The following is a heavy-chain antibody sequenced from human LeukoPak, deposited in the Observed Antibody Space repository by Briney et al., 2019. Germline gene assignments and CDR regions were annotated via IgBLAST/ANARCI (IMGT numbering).Heavy chain of an antibody. CDR2: IYYSGST. D-gene: IGHD3-22*01. V-gene: IGHV4-39*01. Sequence: PSETLSLTCTVSGGSISNSFYYWGWIRQPPGKGLEWIGSIYYSGSTYYNPSLKSRVTISVDTSKNQFSLKLSSVTAADTAVYYCASRGERFYYDSSGPSLVAFDIWGQGTMVTVSS. CDR1: GGSISNSFYY. CDR3: ASRGERFYYDSSGPSLVAFDI. J-gene: IGHJ3*02.